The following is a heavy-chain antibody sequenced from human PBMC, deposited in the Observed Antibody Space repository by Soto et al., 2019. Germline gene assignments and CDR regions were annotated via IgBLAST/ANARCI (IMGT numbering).Heavy chain of an antibody. J-gene: IGHJ4*02. Sequence: QVQLQESGPGLMKPSETLSLTCTVSGASITGSSYWSWIRQPAGKGLEWIGRFSLSGTTNYNPSLRIRVTMSADVSKNQFSLRLTSVTAADTALYYCARGMTPPGAPAWYYFDSWGQGTLGTVSS. D-gene: IGHD2-8*02. CDR2: FSLSGTT. V-gene: IGHV4-4*07. CDR1: GASITGSSY. CDR3: ARGMTPPGAPAWYYFDS.